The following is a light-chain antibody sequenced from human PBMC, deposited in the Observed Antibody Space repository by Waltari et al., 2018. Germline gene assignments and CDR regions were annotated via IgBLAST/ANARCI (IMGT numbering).Light chain of an antibody. CDR1: QSITKRY. J-gene: IGKJ2*01. V-gene: IGKV3-20*01. Sequence: VLTQSPGTLSLSPGDRATLSCRASQSITKRYFAWYQQKPGQAPRLLIYGASSRAAGMPDRFSGSGSGTEFTLTISRLEAEDAAVYYCQQYGSSIMYTFGQGTKLEIK. CDR3: QQYGSSIMYT. CDR2: GAS.